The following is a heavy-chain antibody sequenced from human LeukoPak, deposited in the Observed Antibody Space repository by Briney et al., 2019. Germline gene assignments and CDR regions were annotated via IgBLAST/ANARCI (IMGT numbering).Heavy chain of an antibody. CDR1: GFTFSSYG. V-gene: IGHV3-30*18. CDR2: ISYDGSNK. Sequence: GGSLRLSCAASGFTFSSYGMHWVRQAPGKGLEWVAVISYDGSNKYYADSVKGRFTIFRDNSKNTLYLQMNSLRAEDTAVYYCAKEEGRLTGSLFRYWGQGTLVTVSS. CDR3: AKEEGRLTGSLFRY. J-gene: IGHJ4*02. D-gene: IGHD3-9*01.